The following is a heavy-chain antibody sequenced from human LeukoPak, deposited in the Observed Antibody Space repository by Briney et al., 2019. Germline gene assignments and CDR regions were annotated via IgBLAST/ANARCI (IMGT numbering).Heavy chain of an antibody. Sequence: GGSLRLSCAASGFTFISYAMHWVRQAPGKGLEYVSATSSNGGSTYYANSVKGRFTISRDNSKNTLYLQMGSLRAEDMAVYYCARGPSYYMDVWGKGTTVTVSS. V-gene: IGHV3-64*01. J-gene: IGHJ6*03. CDR1: GFTFISYA. CDR2: TSSNGGST. CDR3: ARGPSYYMDV.